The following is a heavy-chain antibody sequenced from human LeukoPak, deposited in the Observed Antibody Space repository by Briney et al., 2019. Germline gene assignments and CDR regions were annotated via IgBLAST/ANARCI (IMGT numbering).Heavy chain of an antibody. CDR1: GGSISSSSYY. Sequence: SETLSLTCTVSGGSISSSSYYWGWIRQPPGKGLEWIGSIYYSGSTYYNPSLKSRVTISVDTSKNQFSLKLSSVTAADTAVYYCAGNSIGFDYWGQGTPVTVSS. V-gene: IGHV4-39*01. CDR3: AGNSIGFDY. CDR2: IYYSGST. J-gene: IGHJ4*02. D-gene: IGHD4-23*01.